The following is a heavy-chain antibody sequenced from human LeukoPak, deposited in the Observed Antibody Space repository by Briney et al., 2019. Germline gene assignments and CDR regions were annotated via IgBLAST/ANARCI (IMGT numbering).Heavy chain of an antibody. V-gene: IGHV3-9*03. Sequence: PGRSLRLSCAASGFTFEDYAMHWVRQAPGKGLEWVSGIGWNSGNIDYADSVKGRFTISRDNAKNSLYLQMNSLRPEDMALYYCAKDMGRFLEWSEGAFDIWGQGTMVTVSS. CDR3: AKDMGRFLEWSEGAFDI. J-gene: IGHJ3*02. D-gene: IGHD3-3*01. CDR1: GFTFEDYA. CDR2: IGWNSGNI.